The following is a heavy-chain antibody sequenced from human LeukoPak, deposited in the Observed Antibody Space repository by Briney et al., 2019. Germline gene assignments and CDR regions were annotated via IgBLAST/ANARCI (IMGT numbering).Heavy chain of an antibody. CDR2: IFHSGST. J-gene: IGHJ4*02. Sequence: SETLSLTCTVSGYPISSGYFWGWIRQPPGKGLEWIGSIFHSGSTYYNPSLKSRVTISVDTSKNQSSLKLTSVTAADTAVYYCARDRPSWSGDKSIHYWGQGTLVTVSS. V-gene: IGHV4-38-2*02. CDR1: GYPISSGYF. D-gene: IGHD3-10*01. CDR3: ARDRPSWSGDKSIHY.